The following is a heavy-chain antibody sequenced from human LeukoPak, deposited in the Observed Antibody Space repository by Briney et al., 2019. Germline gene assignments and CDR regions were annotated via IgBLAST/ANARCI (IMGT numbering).Heavy chain of an antibody. Sequence: ASVKVSCKTSGYTFTDYYIHWVRQAPGQGLEWTGWIDPNSGGTNYAQKFQGRVTMTRDTSISTAYMEVRRMRSDDTALYYCARDGVVRGVIIYWGQGTPVTVSS. D-gene: IGHD3-10*01. CDR3: ARDGVVRGVIIY. V-gene: IGHV1-2*02. J-gene: IGHJ4*02. CDR1: GYTFTDYY. CDR2: IDPNSGGT.